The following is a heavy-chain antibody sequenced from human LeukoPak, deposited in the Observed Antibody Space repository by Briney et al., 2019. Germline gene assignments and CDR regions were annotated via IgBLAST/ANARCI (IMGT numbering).Heavy chain of an antibody. Sequence: GGSLRLSCAASGFFVNSNYMSWVRQAPGKGLEWVSFINSALRTYYADSVKGRFTISRDNSKSTLYLQMNSLRAEDTAVYYCAKDFEGRLQPLDYWGQGTLVTVSS. J-gene: IGHJ4*02. V-gene: IGHV3-53*01. CDR2: INSALRT. D-gene: IGHD5-24*01. CDR3: AKDFEGRLQPLDY. CDR1: GFFVNSNY.